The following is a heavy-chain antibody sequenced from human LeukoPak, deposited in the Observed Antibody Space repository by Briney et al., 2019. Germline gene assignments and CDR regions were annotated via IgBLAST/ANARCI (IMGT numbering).Heavy chain of an antibody. CDR1: GGSISSYY. CDR2: IYYSGST. J-gene: IGHJ4*02. V-gene: IGHV4-59*01. CDR3: ARRRDFFDY. Sequence: SETLSLTCTVSGGSISSYYWSWIQQPAGKGLEWLGYIYYSGSTNYNPSLKSRVTISVDTSKNQFSLKLSSVTAADTAVYYCARRRDFFDYWGQGTLVTVSS.